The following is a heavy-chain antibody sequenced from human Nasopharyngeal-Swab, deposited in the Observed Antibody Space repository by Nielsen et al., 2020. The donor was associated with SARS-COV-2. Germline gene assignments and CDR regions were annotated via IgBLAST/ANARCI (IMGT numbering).Heavy chain of an antibody. CDR3: ARMYSTGYYYYGMDV. V-gene: IGHV2-70*01. D-gene: IGHD3-10*01. CDR1: GSPLIASGMC. CDR2: IHSDDHK. J-gene: IGHJ6*02. Sequence: SGPTLVQPTQIFTLTCPFSGSPLIASGMCVTWLRQTSGKPLEWLALIHSDDHKYYSTSLRTRLNISKDTSKNQVVLTMTNMDPVDTGTYYCARMYSTGYYYYGMDVWGQGTTVTVSS.